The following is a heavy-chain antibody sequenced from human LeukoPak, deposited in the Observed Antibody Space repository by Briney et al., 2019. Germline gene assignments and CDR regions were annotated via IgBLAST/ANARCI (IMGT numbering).Heavy chain of an antibody. Sequence: SETLSLTCAVSGYSISSGYYWGWSRQTPGKGLEWIGSIYHSGSNYLNPSLKSRVTISVDTSKNEFSLKLSSVTAADTAVYYCARDQWFGDQYYYGMDVWGKGTTVTVSS. CDR3: ARDQWFGDQYYYGMDV. D-gene: IGHD3-10*01. CDR1: GYSISSGYY. CDR2: IYHSGSN. V-gene: IGHV4-38-2*02. J-gene: IGHJ6*04.